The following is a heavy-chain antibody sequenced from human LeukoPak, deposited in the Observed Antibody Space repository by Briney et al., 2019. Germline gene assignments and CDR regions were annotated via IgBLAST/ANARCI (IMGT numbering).Heavy chain of an antibody. J-gene: IGHJ4*02. CDR3: ARYYIEGRCFDY. Sequence: GGAVKVSFKTPGYPFTGYCMHWVRPAPGQGLEWMGWINPNSGGTNYTQKIQGRVTITRDTSISTAYMDLSRLRSDDTAMYYCARYYIEGRCFDYWGQGTVVSVS. V-gene: IGHV1-2*02. D-gene: IGHD3-10*01. CDR2: INPNSGGT. CDR1: GYPFTGYC.